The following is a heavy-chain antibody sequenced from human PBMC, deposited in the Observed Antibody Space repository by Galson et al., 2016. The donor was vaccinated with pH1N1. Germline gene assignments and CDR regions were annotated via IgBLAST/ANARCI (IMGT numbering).Heavy chain of an antibody. CDR3: ARDRPFGGKFASDS. J-gene: IGHJ4*02. CDR1: GFSVSRHW. CDR2: IFNDGST. Sequence: SLRLSCAASGFSVSRHWMSWVRQAPGQGLEWVSGIFNDGSTSYAESVKGRFTISRDNSKNTLYLQMNTLRVDDTALYYFARDRPFGGKFASDSWGPGTLVTVSS. V-gene: IGHV3-53*01. D-gene: IGHD4-23*01.